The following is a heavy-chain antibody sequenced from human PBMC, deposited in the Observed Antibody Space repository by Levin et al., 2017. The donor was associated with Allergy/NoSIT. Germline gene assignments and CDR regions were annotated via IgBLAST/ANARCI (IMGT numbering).Heavy chain of an antibody. D-gene: IGHD2-2*01. Sequence: GGSLRLSCKGSGYSFTSYWIGWVRQMPGKGLEWMGIIYPGDSDTRYSPSFQGQVTISADKSISTAYLQWSSLKASDTAMYYCARQWGYWSSTSCYGGDYYYGMDVWGQGTTVTVSS. V-gene: IGHV5-51*01. CDR3: ARQWGYWSSTSCYGGDYYYGMDV. CDR2: IYPGDSDT. J-gene: IGHJ6*02. CDR1: GYSFTSYW.